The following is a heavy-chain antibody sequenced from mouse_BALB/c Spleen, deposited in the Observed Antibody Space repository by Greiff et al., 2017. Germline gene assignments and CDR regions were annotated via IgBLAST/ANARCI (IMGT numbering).Heavy chain of an antibody. CDR1: GFAFSSYD. D-gene: IGHD1-1*01. J-gene: IGHJ2*01. CDR2: ISSGGGST. CDR3: ARHGDYYGRSYGYFDY. V-gene: IGHV5-12-1*01. Sequence: EVHLVESGGGLVKPGGSLKLSCAASGFAFSSYDMSWVRQTPEKRLEWVAYISSGGGSTYYPDTVKGRFTISRDNATNTLYLQMSSLKSEDTAMYYCARHGDYYGRSYGYFDYWGQGTTLTVSS.